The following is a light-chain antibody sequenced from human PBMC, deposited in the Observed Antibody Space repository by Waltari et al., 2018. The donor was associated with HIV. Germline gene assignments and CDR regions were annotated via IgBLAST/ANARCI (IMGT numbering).Light chain of an antibody. CDR3: ATWDDSLSGWV. Sequence: SVLTQLPSACGTPGQGITISCSGSDSNTGTNYVYWYQQIQGTTPKLLIYRNNQRPSVVPDRFSGSKSGASASLAISGLRSEDEADYYCATWDDSLSGWVFGGGTKLTVL. CDR2: RNN. J-gene: IGLJ3*02. V-gene: IGLV1-47*01. CDR1: DSNTGTNY.